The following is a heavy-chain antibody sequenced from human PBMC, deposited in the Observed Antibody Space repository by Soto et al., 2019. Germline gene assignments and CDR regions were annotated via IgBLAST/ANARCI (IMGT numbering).Heavy chain of an antibody. J-gene: IGHJ5*02. V-gene: IGHV3-53*02. CDR3: ARAYSSYSWFDP. D-gene: IGHD6-6*01. CDR1: GFTVSSHY. CDR2: IYSGGNT. Sequence: EVQLVETGGGLIQPGGSLRLSCAASGFTVSSHYMTWVRQAPGTGLEWVSFIYSGGNTFYADSVKGRFTISRDNSKNTLYLQLNSLRAEDTAVYYCARAYSSYSWFDPWGQGTLVTVSS.